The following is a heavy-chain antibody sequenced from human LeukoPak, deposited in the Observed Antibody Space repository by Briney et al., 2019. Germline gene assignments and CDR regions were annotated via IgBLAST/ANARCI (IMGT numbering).Heavy chain of an antibody. V-gene: IGHV4-59*01. D-gene: IGHD2-21*02. J-gene: IGHJ6*02. CDR2: IYYSGST. Sequence: SENLSLTCTVSGGSISSYYWSWLRQPPGKGLEWIGYIYYSGSTNYNPSLKSRVTISVDTSKNQFSLKLSSVTAADTAVYYCASAPSREYCGGDCYAHYYYYGMDVWGQGTTVTVSS. CDR3: ASAPSREYCGGDCYAHYYYYGMDV. CDR1: GGSISSYY.